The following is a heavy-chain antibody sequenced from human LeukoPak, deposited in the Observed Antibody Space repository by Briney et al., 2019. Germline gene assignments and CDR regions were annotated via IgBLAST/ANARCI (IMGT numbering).Heavy chain of an antibody. J-gene: IGHJ3*02. V-gene: IGHV4-39*07. D-gene: IGHD6-13*01. CDR1: GGSISSSSYY. Sequence: PSETLSLTCTVSGGSISSSSYYWGWIRQPPGRGLEWIGSIYYSGSTYYNPSLKSRVTISVDTSKNQFSLKLSSVTAADTAVYYCRGSAALPHLYDAFDIWGQGTMVTVSS. CDR2: IYYSGST. CDR3: RGSAALPHLYDAFDI.